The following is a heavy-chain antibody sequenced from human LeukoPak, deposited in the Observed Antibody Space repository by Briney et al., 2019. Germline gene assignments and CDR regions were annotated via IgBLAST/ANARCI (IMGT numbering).Heavy chain of an antibody. CDR3: ASLGYYDY. CDR2: IYTSGST. D-gene: IGHD2/OR15-2a*01. CDR1: GGSISSGSYY. J-gene: IGHJ4*02. V-gene: IGHV4-61*02. Sequence: SETLSLTCTVSGGSISSGSYYWSWIRQPAGKGLEWIGRIYTSGSTNYNPSLKSRVTISVDTSKNQFSLKLSSVTAAGTAVYYCASLGYYDYWGQGTLVTVSS.